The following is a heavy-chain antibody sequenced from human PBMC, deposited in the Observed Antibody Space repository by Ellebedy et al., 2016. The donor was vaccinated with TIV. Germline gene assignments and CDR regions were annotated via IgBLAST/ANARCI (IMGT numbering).Heavy chain of an antibody. CDR3: AKDHPNWANDY. CDR2: ISVGGDAI. CDR1: GFVFNKNP. J-gene: IGHJ4*02. Sequence: GGSLRLSXKGSGFVFNKNPMNWVRQAPGKGLEWVSYISVGGDAIDYADSVKGRFTISRDNAKTSVYLQMNSLRVDDTATYYCAKDHPNWANDYWGQGALVTVSS. D-gene: IGHD7-27*01. V-gene: IGHV3-48*04.